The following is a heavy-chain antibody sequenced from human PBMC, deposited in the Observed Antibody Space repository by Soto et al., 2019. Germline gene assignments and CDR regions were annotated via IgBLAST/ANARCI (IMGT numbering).Heavy chain of an antibody. J-gene: IGHJ6*02. CDR3: AASYPVLRYFDWALDYYGMDV. D-gene: IGHD3-9*01. Sequence: ASVKVSCKASGDTFTNHVFNWVRQAPGQGLEWMGIINPSGGSTSYAQKFQGRVTMTRDTSTSTAYMELSRLRSEDTAVYYCAASYPVLRYFDWALDYYGMDVWGQGTTVTVSS. CDR1: GDTFTNHV. V-gene: IGHV1-46*01. CDR2: INPSGGST.